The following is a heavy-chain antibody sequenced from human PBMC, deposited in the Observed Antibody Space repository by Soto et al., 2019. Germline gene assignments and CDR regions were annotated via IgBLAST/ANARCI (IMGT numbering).Heavy chain of an antibody. J-gene: IGHJ5*02. V-gene: IGHV5-51*01. D-gene: IGHD3-3*02. CDR3: ARRQFSSGPNWFDP. Sequence: PGESLKISCQTSGFSFTSHWIGWVRQMPGKGLEWMGIIYPYDSDTRYSPSFQGQVTISADKSISTAYLQWSSLKASDTAMYYCARRQFSSGPNWFDPWGQGTLVTVSS. CDR1: GFSFTSHW. CDR2: IYPYDSDT.